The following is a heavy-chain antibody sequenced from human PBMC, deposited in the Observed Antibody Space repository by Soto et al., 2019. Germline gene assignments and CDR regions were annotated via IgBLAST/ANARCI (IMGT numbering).Heavy chain of an antibody. CDR1: GGNFRSYE. Sequence: GGLQRHCCAAAGGNFRSYEVNWVSKNPGKGLEWVSAISGSGGSTYYADSVKGRFTISRDNSKNTLYLQMNSLRAEDTAVYYCAKDRGSNPYYFDYWGQGTLVTVSS. J-gene: IGHJ4*02. D-gene: IGHD1-26*01. V-gene: IGHV3-23*01. CDR2: ISGSGGST. CDR3: AKDRGSNPYYFDY.